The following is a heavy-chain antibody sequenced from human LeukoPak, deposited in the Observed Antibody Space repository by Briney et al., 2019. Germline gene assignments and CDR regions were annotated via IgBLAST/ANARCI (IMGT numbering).Heavy chain of an antibody. J-gene: IGHJ5*02. D-gene: IGHD3-22*01. CDR2: IYYSGST. V-gene: IGHV4-59*01. CDR3: ARADYYDSSGYPTLGNWFDP. Sequence: SETLSLTCTVSGDSISGFYWSWIRQAAGKGLEWIGHIYYSGSTNYNPSLKSRVTISVDTSKNQFSLKLSSVTAADTAVYYCARADYYDSSGYPTLGNWFDPWGQGTLVTVSS. CDR1: GDSISGFY.